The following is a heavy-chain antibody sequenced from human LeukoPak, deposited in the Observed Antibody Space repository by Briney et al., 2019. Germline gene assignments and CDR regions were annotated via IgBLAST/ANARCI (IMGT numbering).Heavy chain of an antibody. CDR2: ISYDGSNK. CDR1: GFTFSSYA. CDR3: ARDQYISPWELLGEGAFDI. D-gene: IGHD1-26*01. J-gene: IGHJ3*02. Sequence: GGSLRLSCAASGFTFSSYAMYWVRQAPGKGLEWVAVISYDGSNKYYAESVKGRFTISRDNSKNTSNLQMNSLRAEDTAVYYCARDQYISPWELLGEGAFDIWGQGTMVTVSS. V-gene: IGHV3-30*04.